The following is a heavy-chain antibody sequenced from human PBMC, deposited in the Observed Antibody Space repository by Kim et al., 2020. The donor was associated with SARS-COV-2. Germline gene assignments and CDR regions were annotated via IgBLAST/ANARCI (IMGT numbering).Heavy chain of an antibody. CDR1: GYTFTSYA. D-gene: IGHD3-10*01. V-gene: IGHV1-3*01. Sequence: ASVKVSCKASGYTFTSYAMHWVRQAPGQRLEWMGWINAGNGNTKYSQKFQGRVTITRDTSASTAYMELSSLRSEDTAVYYCASGSDSSGSVDYWGQGTLVTVSS. J-gene: IGHJ4*02. CDR3: ASGSDSSGSVDY. CDR2: INAGNGNT.